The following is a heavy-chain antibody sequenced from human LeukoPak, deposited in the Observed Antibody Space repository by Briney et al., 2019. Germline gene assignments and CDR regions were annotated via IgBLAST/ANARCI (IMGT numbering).Heavy chain of an antibody. CDR2: ISGSGGST. Sequence: GGSLRLSCAASEFTFSDYAMSWVRQTPGKGLEWVSAISGSGGSTYYADSVKGRFTISRDNSKNTLYLQMNSLRAEDTAVYYCAKGIRVVTHWGQGTLVTVSS. CDR1: EFTFSDYA. CDR3: AKGIRVVTH. J-gene: IGHJ4*02. D-gene: IGHD3-3*01. V-gene: IGHV3-23*01.